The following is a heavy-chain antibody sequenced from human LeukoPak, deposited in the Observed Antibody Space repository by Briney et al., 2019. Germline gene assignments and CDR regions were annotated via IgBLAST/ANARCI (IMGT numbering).Heavy chain of an antibody. D-gene: IGHD6-19*01. V-gene: IGHV3-74*01. Sequence: PRGSLRLSCAASGFTFSSYWMHWVRQAPGKGLVWVSRVNSDGSSTTYADSVKGRFTVSRDTSKNTLYLQMNSLRADDTAVYCCAKCSTSSYTTGWCNWIDPWGQGTLVTVSS. CDR1: GFTFSSYW. CDR2: VNSDGSST. J-gene: IGHJ5*02. CDR3: AKCSTSSYTTGWCNWIDP.